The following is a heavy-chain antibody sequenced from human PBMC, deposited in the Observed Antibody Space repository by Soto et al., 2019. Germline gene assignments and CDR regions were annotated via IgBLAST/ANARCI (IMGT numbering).Heavy chain of an antibody. Sequence: QVQLVQSGTEEKKPGASVKVSCKASGYTFTSYAMHWVRQAPGQRLEWMGWINAGNGNTKYSQKFQGRVTITRDTXVSTAYMELSSLRSEDTAVYYCARGTIFGVVMDFDYWGQGTLVTVSS. J-gene: IGHJ4*02. CDR3: ARGTIFGVVMDFDY. CDR1: GYTFTSYA. V-gene: IGHV1-3*05. D-gene: IGHD3-3*01. CDR2: INAGNGNT.